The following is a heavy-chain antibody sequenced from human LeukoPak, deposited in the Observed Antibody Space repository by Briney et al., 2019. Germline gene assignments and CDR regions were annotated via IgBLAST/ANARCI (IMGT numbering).Heavy chain of an antibody. J-gene: IGHJ4*02. V-gene: IGHV1-18*04. CDR3: ARGPIAVAGPGDLDY. CDR2: ISAYNGNT. Sequence: ASVKVSCKASEYTFTGYYMHWVRQAPGQGLEWMGWISAYNGNTNYAQKLQGKVTMTTDTSTSTAYMELRSLRSDDTAVYYCARGPIAVAGPGDLDYWGQGTLVTVSS. CDR1: EYTFTGYY. D-gene: IGHD6-19*01.